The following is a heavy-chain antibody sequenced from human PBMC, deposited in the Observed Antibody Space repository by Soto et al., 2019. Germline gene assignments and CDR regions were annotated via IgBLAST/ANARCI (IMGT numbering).Heavy chain of an antibody. CDR2: IKQDGSEK. D-gene: IGHD3-10*01. J-gene: IGHJ4*02. V-gene: IGHV3-7*03. CDR1: GFTFSSFG. Sequence: PGGSLRLSCAASGFTFSSFGMHWVRQAPGKGLEWVANIKQDGSEKYYVDSVKGRFTISRDNAKNSLYLQMNSLRAEDTAVYYCARAKEALGFLFDYWGQGSLVTVSS. CDR3: ARAKEALGFLFDY.